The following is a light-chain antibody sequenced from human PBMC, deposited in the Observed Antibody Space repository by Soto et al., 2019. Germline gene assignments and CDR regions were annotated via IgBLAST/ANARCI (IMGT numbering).Light chain of an antibody. CDR3: HQYGSSPYT. V-gene: IGKV3-20*01. CDR1: QSVGSSY. J-gene: IGKJ2*01. Sequence: EIVLTQSPGTLSLSPGERATLSCRASQSVGSSYLAWYQQKPGQAPRLLIYGASRRATGIPDRFSGSGSGTDFTLTISRLEPEDFAVYHCHQYGSSPYTFGQGTKLEIK. CDR2: GAS.